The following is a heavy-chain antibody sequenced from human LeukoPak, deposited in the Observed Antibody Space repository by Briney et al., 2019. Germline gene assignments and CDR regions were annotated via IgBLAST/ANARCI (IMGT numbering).Heavy chain of an antibody. J-gene: IGHJ4*02. D-gene: IGHD3-3*01. CDR2: IYHRGST. V-gene: IGHV4-38-2*01. CDR1: GHSINSGYY. CDR3: ARFLGPQGSTNYDFWSGYYFDY. Sequence: SETLCLACAVSGHSINSGYYWGGTGQPPGKGLEGIGRIYHRGSTYYMLSHKRRVTISVDTSRNRSSPRLSSVRAADTGVYYCARFLGPQGSTNYDFWSGYYFDYWGEGTLVTVSS.